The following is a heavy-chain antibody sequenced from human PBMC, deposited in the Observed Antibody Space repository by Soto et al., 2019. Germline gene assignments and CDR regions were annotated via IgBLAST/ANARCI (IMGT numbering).Heavy chain of an antibody. CDR1: GFTFSSYG. J-gene: IGHJ6*02. CDR3: AKSWFGDRPPYGMDV. Sequence: QVQLVESGGGVVQPGRSLRLSCAASGFTFSSYGMHWVRQAPGKGLEWVAVISYDGSNKYYVDSVKGRFTISRDNSKNTLYLQMNSLRAEDTAVYYCAKSWFGDRPPYGMDVWGQGTTVTVSS. V-gene: IGHV3-30*18. CDR2: ISYDGSNK. D-gene: IGHD3-10*01.